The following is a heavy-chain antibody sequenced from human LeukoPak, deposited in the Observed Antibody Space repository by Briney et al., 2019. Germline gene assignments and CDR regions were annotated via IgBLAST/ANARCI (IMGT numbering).Heavy chain of an antibody. D-gene: IGHD3-22*01. J-gene: IGHJ1*01. Sequence: GGSLRLSCVASGFTFSSYWMHWVRQAPGKGLVWVSRIKSDGSTNYADSVKGRFTISRDNAKNTVSLQMNSLRAEDTGVYYCARAPSEIGGYYPEYFRHWGQGTLVTVSS. CDR3: ARAPSEIGGYYPEYFRH. CDR2: IKSDGST. V-gene: IGHV3-74*01. CDR1: GFTFSSYW.